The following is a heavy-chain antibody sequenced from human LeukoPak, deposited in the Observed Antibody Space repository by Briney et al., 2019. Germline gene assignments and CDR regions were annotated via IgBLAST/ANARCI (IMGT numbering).Heavy chain of an antibody. D-gene: IGHD6-6*01. J-gene: IGHJ4*02. V-gene: IGHV4-39*07. Sequence: SETLSLTCTVSGGSISSSSYYWGWIRQPPGKGLEWIGSIYYSGSTYYNPSLKSRVTISVDTSKNQFSLKLSSVTAADTAVYYCARNYYGIAARPLDYWGQGTLVIVSS. CDR1: GGSISSSSYY. CDR2: IYYSGST. CDR3: ARNYYGIAARPLDY.